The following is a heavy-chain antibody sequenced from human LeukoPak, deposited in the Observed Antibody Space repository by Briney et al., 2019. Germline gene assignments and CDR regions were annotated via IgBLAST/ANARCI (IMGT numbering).Heavy chain of an antibody. J-gene: IGHJ5*02. CDR1: GFTFSDYY. CDR2: ISSSGSTI. D-gene: IGHD3-16*01. Sequence: GGSLRLSCAASGFTFSDYYMSWIRQAPGKGLEWVSYISSSGSTIYYADSVKGRFTISRDNAKNSLYLQMNSLRAEDTAVYYCARDLLKSAWGRHSSPEFDPWGQGTLVTVSS. CDR3: ARDLLKSAWGRHSSPEFDP. V-gene: IGHV3-11*01.